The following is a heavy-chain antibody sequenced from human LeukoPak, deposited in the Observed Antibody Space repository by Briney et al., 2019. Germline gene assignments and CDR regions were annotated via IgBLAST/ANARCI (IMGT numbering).Heavy chain of an antibody. CDR3: ARGLRGFGEFLYYYYIDV. D-gene: IGHD3-10*01. V-gene: IGHV4-39*07. CDR1: VGSISSSSYD. J-gene: IGHJ6*03. CDR2: IYYSGST. Sequence: SETLSLTCTVSVGSISSSSYDGGWIRQPPGKWLGWVGSIYYSGSTYYNPSLKSRVTISVDTSKNQFSLQLSSVTAADTAVYYCARGLRGFGEFLYYYYIDVWGKGTTVTVSS.